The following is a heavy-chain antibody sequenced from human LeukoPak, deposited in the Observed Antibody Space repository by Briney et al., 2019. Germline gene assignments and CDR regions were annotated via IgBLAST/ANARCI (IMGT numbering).Heavy chain of an antibody. CDR1: GGSFSGYY. V-gene: IGHV4-34*01. J-gene: IGHJ5*02. CDR2: INHSGST. CDR3: ASSDVWDIVVVVAAT. D-gene: IGHD2-15*01. Sequence: SETLSLTCAVYGGSFSGYYWSWIRQPPGKGLEWIGEINHSGSTNYNPSPKSRVTISVDTSKNQFSLKLSSVTAADTAVYYCASSDVWDIVVVVAATWGQGTLVTVSS.